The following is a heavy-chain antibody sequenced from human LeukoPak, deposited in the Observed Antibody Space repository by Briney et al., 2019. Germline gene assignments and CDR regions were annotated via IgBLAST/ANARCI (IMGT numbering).Heavy chain of an antibody. CDR2: TYYRSKWYN. Sequence: SQTLSLTCAISGDSVSSNSAAWNRIRQSPSRGLEWLGRTYYRSKWYNDYAVSVKSRITINPDTSKNQFSLQLNSVTPEDTAVYYCARGTPPPGYYYYYYMDVWGKGTTVTVSS. J-gene: IGHJ6*03. D-gene: IGHD3-10*01. CDR1: GDSVSSNSAA. CDR3: ARGTPPPGYYYYYYMDV. V-gene: IGHV6-1*01.